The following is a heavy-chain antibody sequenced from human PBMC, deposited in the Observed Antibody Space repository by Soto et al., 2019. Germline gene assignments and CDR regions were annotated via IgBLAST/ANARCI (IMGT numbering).Heavy chain of an antibody. J-gene: IGHJ6*02. Sequence: QVRLEESGPGLVKPSETLSLICSVSGGSVNNANYFWNWIRHHPENGLEWIGYIYYSGSTRYNPSFKTRATLSIDTSKKQFSLRLNSVPVADTAVYFCARDADYGVSRGGMDVWGRGTTVTV. CDR3: ARDADYGVSRGGMDV. CDR2: IYYSGST. CDR1: GGSVNNANYF. D-gene: IGHD4-17*01. V-gene: IGHV4-31*03.